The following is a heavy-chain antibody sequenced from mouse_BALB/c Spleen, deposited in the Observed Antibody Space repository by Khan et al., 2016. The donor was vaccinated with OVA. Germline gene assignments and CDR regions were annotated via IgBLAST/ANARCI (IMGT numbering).Heavy chain of an antibody. CDR1: GFSLTGYG. V-gene: IGHV2-6-7*01. D-gene: IGHD2-10*01. CDR3: ARAYYANYREAMDY. J-gene: IGHJ4*01. CDR2: IWGDGST. Sequence: QVQLKESGPGPVAPSQSLSITCTVSGFSLTGYGVNWVRQPPGKGLEWLGMIWGDGSTDYNSALKSRLSISTDNSKSQVFLKMNRLQTDDTARYYGARAYYANYREAMDYWGQGTSVTVSS.